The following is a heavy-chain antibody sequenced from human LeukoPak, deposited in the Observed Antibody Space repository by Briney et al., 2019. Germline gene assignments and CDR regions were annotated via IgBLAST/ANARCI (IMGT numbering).Heavy chain of an antibody. J-gene: IGHJ6*02. CDR2: IWYDGSNK. D-gene: IGHD2-15*01. CDR3: ARDLVVVVAATPVSYYYGMDV. V-gene: IGHV3-33*01. Sequence: GGSLRLSCAASGFTFSSYGMHWVRQAPGKGLEWVAVIWYDGSNKYYADSVKGRFTISRDNSKNTLYLQMNSLRAEDTAVYYCARDLVVVVAATPVSYYYGMDVWGQGTTVTVSS. CDR1: GFTFSSYG.